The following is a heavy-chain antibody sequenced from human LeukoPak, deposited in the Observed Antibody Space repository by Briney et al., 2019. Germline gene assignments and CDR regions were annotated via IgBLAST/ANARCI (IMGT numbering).Heavy chain of an antibody. V-gene: IGHV4-59*01. CDR1: GGSISSYY. CDR2: IYYSGST. CDR3: ARDQEDGDYTGY. D-gene: IGHD4-17*01. Sequence: SETLSLTCTVSGGSISSYYWSWIRQPPGKGLEWIGYIYYSGSTNYNPSLKSRVTISVDTSKNRFSLKLSSVTAADTAVYYCARDQEDGDYTGYWGQGTLVTVSS. J-gene: IGHJ4*02.